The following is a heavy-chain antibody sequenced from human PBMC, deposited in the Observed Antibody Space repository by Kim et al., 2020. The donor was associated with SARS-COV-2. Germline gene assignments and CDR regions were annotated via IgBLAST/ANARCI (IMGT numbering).Heavy chain of an antibody. J-gene: IGHJ4*03. V-gene: IGHV3-7*01. D-gene: IGHD2-15*01. CDR3: AIVSSSFDS. Sequence: TAKYYVDSVKGRFTITRDNAKNSMFLQMNNLKVDDTAVYYCAIVSSSFDSSGRGTLLTVSA. CDR2: TAK.